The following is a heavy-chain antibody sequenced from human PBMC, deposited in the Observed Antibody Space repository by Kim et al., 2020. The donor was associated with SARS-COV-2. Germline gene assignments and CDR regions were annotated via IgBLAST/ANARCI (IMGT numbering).Heavy chain of an antibody. Sequence: SETLSLTCTVSGGSLTTYYWSWIRQPPGKGLEWIGYIYYSGSTFYNPSLESRVTISVDTSRNQFSLGLTSVTAADTAVYYFARAPSAKPFFDYWGQGAL. CDR2: IYYSGST. CDR3: ARAPSAKPFFDY. D-gene: IGHD3-16*01. V-gene: IGHV4-59*13. J-gene: IGHJ4*02. CDR1: GGSLTTYY.